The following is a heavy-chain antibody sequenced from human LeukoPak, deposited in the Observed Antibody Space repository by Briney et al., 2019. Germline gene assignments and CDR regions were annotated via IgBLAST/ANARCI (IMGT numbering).Heavy chain of an antibody. CDR1: GFNVSSNY. CDR3: AKSRSGSANWALQIFDN. CDR2: IYSSGST. J-gene: IGHJ4*02. V-gene: IGHV3-53*01. Sequence: GGSLRLSCAASGFNVSSNYMSWVRQAPGKGLEWVSVIYSSGSTYYADYVKGRFTISRDNSKNSLFVQMNSLRAEDTAVYFCAKSRSGSANWALQIFDNWGQGTLVTVSS. D-gene: IGHD1-1*01.